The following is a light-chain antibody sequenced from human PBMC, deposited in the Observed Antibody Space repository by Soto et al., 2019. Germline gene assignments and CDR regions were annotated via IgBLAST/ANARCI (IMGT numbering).Light chain of an antibody. CDR3: QHRSNWPSWT. CDR1: QSLSSN. CDR2: GAS. J-gene: IGKJ1*01. Sequence: EIVMTQSPATLSVSPGERATLSCRASQSLSSNLAWYQQKPGQAPRLLIYGASTRATGIPARFSGSGSGTDFTLTISSLETEDLAVYYCQHRSNWPSWTFGAGTKVEIK. V-gene: IGKV3D-15*01.